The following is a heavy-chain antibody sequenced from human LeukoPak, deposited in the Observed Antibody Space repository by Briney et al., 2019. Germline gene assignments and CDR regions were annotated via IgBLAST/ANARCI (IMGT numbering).Heavy chain of an antibody. D-gene: IGHD3-10*01. CDR2: ISSSGDST. CDR1: GFTFSSYA. Sequence: GGSLRLSCAASGFTFSSYAMSWVRQAPAKGLEWVSSISSSGDSTYYADSVKGRFTISRDNSKNTLYLQMNSLRAEDTAVYYCAKDIGRYYDYWGQGILVTVSS. J-gene: IGHJ4*02. V-gene: IGHV3-23*01. CDR3: AKDIGRYYDY.